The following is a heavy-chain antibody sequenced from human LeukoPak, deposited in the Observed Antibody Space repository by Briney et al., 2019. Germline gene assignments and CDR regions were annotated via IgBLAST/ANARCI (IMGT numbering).Heavy chain of an antibody. CDR3: AREERNGVGGLSEGMDV. CDR1: GFTFSDYY. CDR2: ISSSGSTI. D-gene: IGHD3-10*01. V-gene: IGHV3-11*01. Sequence: PGGSLRLSCAASGFTFSDYYMSWIRQAPGKGLEGVSYISSSGSTIYYADSVKGRFTISRDNAKNSLYLQMNSLRAEDTAVYYCAREERNGVGGLSEGMDVWGQGTTVTVSS. J-gene: IGHJ6*02.